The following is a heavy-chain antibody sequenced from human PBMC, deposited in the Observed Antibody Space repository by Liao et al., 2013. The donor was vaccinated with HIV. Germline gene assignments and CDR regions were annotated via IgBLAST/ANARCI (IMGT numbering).Heavy chain of an antibody. D-gene: IGHD1-1*01. CDR3: AREMGYNDY. V-gene: IGHV4-61*02. CDR2: IYTSGSP. Sequence: QVQLQESGPGLVKPSQTLSLTCSVSGGSISSGSYYWSWIRQPAGKGLEWIGRIYTSGSPNYNPSLKSRVTISVDTSKNQVSLNLNSVTAADTAVYYCAREMGYNDYWGPGTLVTVSS. J-gene: IGHJ4*02. CDR1: GGSISSGSYY.